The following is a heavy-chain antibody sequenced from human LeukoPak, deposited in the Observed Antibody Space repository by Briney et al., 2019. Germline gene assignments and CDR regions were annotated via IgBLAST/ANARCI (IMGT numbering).Heavy chain of an antibody. D-gene: IGHD3-10*01. J-gene: IGHJ4*02. V-gene: IGHV3-53*01. CDR3: ARAGSFRRGVRGVIYFDY. CDR2: IYSGGST. Sequence: PGGSLRLSCAASGFTVSSNYMSWVRQAPGKGLEWVSVIYSGGSTYYADSVKGRFTISRDNSKNTLYLQMNSLRAEDTAVYYCARAGSFRRGVRGVIYFDYWGQGTLVTVSS. CDR1: GFTVSSNY.